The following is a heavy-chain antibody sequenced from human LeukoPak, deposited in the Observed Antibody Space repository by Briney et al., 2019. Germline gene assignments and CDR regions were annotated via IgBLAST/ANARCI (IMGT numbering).Heavy chain of an antibody. Sequence: PSETLSLTCTVSGGSISSYYWSWIRQPAGKGLEWIGRIYTSGSTNYNPSLKSRVTMSVDTSKNQFSLKLSSVTAADTAVYYCARYRDYYDSSGYYSLDYWGQGTLVTVSS. CDR3: ARYRDYYDSSGYYSLDY. D-gene: IGHD3-22*01. CDR2: IYTSGST. J-gene: IGHJ4*02. V-gene: IGHV4-4*07. CDR1: GGSISSYY.